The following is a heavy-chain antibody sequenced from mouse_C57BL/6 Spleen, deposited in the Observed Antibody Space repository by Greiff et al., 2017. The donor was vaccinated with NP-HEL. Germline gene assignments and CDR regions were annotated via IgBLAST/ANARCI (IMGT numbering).Heavy chain of an antibody. CDR2: ISNGGSYT. V-gene: IGHV5-6*01. J-gene: IGHJ1*03. CDR3: ARHDTTVVDSYWYFDV. Sequence: EVQRVESGGDLVKPGGSLKLSCAASGFTFSSYGMSWVRQTPDKRLEWVATISNGGSYTYYPDSVKGRFTISRDNAKNTLYLQMSSLKSEDTAMYYCARHDTTVVDSYWYFDVWGTGTTVTVSS. D-gene: IGHD1-1*01. CDR1: GFTFSSYG.